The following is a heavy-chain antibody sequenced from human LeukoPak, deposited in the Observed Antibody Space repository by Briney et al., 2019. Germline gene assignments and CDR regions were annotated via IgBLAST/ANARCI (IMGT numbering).Heavy chain of an antibody. CDR3: ARLSIAVYYFDY. J-gene: IGHJ4*02. D-gene: IGHD6-19*01. CDR2: INHSGST. Sequence: SETLSLTCTVSGASISSYYWSWIRQPAGKGLEWIGEINHSGSTNYNPSLKSRVTISVDTSKNQFSLKLSSVTAADTAVYYCARLSIAVYYFDYWGQGTLVTVSS. CDR1: GASISSYY. V-gene: IGHV4-34*01.